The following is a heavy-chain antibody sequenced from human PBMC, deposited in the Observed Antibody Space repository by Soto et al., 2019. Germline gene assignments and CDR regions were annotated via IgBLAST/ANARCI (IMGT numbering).Heavy chain of an antibody. V-gene: IGHV4-31*03. CDR2: IYYSGRT. CDR1: GGSISSGGYY. CDR3: ARAGAVNWFDP. Sequence: QVQLQESGPGLVKPSQTLSLTCTVSGGSISSGGYYWSWIRQHPGKGLEWIGYIYYSGRTYHNPSLKSRITISVDTSKNQFSLKLSSVTAADTAVYSCARAGAVNWFDPWGQGTLVTVSS. J-gene: IGHJ5*02.